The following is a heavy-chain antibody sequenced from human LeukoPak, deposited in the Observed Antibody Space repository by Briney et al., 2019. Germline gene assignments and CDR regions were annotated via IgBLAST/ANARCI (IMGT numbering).Heavy chain of an antibody. CDR2: VSSRGSTI. D-gene: IGHD1-26*01. Sequence: PGGSLRLSCAAPGFSFSTYEMNWVRQAPGKGLEWVSSVSSRGSTIFYADSVKGRFTISRDNADNSLSLQMNSPRAEDTAVYYWARVHCATTKCNGVDCRGLGTLVTVSS. CDR3: ARVHCATTKCNGVDC. V-gene: IGHV3-48*03. CDR1: GFSFSTYE. J-gene: IGHJ4*02.